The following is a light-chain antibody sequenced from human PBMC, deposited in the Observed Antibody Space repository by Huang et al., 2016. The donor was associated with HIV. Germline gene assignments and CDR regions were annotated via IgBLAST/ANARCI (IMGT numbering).Light chain of an antibody. J-gene: IGKJ2*01. CDR2: GAS. CDR3: QQYGTSPRT. V-gene: IGKV3-20*01. Sequence: EIVLTQSPGTLPLSPGERATLSCRASQCFSNSYLAWYQQKLGQPPRLRIYGASSKATGIPDRFSGSGSGTDFTLTISRLEPEDFAVYYCQQYGTSPRTFGQGTKLEIK. CDR1: QCFSNSY.